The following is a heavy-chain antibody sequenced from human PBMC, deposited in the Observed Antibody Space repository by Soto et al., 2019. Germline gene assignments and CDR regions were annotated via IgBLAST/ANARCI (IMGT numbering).Heavy chain of an antibody. J-gene: IGHJ4*02. D-gene: IGHD6-13*01. CDR3: ARAQPYSSSWYDY. Sequence: ASVKVSCKASGYTFTGYYMHWVRQAPGQGLEWMGWINPNSGGTNYAQKFQGWVTMTRDTSISTAYMELSRLRSDDTAVYYCARAQPYSSSWYDYWGQGTLVTVSS. CDR1: GYTFTGYY. V-gene: IGHV1-2*04. CDR2: INPNSGGT.